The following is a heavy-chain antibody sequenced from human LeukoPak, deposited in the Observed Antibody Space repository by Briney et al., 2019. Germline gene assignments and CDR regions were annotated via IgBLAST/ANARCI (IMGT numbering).Heavy chain of an antibody. CDR2: ISGEGKTT. CDR3: VQDRWVVH. V-gene: IGHV3-64D*06. D-gene: IGHD6-13*01. CDR1: GFIFSPYA. J-gene: IGHJ4*02. Sequence: PGGSLRLSCSASGFIFSPYAMHSVRQAPGRGLEYVSSISGEGKTTYYADSVKGRFTISRDNSKNTLYRQKSSLRPEDTAVYYCVQDRWVVHWGQGTLVTVSS.